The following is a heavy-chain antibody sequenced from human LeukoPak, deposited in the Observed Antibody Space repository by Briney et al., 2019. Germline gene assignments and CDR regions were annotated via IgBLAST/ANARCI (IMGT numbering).Heavy chain of an antibody. CDR3: AREVRPYGYYYFGMDV. CDR2: ISGYNSNT. V-gene: IGHV1-18*01. D-gene: IGHD4-17*01. J-gene: IGHJ6*02. CDR1: GYTFVSYG. Sequence: GASVKVSCKDSGYTFVSYGISWVRQAPGQGLECMGWISGYNSNTNYAQNLRGRVTMTTDTSTNTAYMELSSLRSADTAMYYCAREVRPYGYYYFGMDVWGQGSTVTVSS.